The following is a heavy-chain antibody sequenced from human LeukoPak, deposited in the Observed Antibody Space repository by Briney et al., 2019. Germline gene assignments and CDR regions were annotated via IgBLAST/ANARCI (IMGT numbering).Heavy chain of an antibody. V-gene: IGHV4-39*01. J-gene: IGHJ4*02. CDR1: GGSISSSTYY. CDR3: VRGSTLRHYQY. D-gene: IGHD3-16*01. CDR2: IYYSGST. Sequence: PSETLSLTCTVSGGSISSSTYYWGWIRRPPGKGLEWIGSIYYSGSTYYNPSLKSRVTVSVDTSKNQFSLNLSSVTAADTAVYYCVRGSTLRHYQYWGQGTLVAVSS.